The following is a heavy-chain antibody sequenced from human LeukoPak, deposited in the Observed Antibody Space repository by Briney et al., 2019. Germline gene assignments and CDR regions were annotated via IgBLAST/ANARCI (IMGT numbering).Heavy chain of an antibody. CDR1: GFTFSSYS. CDR2: MYTGGGR. J-gene: IGHJ4*02. Sequence: GGSLRLSCAASGFTFSSYSMTWVRQAPGKGLEWVSVMYTGGGRYYGDSVKGRFTISRDNSKNTVFLQMNSLRVEDTALYYCTRGQSYCGADCYSDWGQGTLVTVSS. CDR3: TRGQSYCGADCYSD. D-gene: IGHD2-21*02. V-gene: IGHV3-66*01.